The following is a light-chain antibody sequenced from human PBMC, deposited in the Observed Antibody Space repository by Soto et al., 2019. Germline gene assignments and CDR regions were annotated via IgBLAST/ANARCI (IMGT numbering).Light chain of an antibody. Sequence: IELTKSTATLSSTPGERVNVSGRASQSISSYLAWYQQKPGKAPKLLIYDASTLDTGVPSRFSGSGSGTEFTLTITSLQPDDFATYYCQQYYNYSHTFGQGTKVDIK. CDR2: DAS. CDR1: QSISSY. J-gene: IGKJ1*01. V-gene: IGKV1-5*01. CDR3: QQYYNYSHT.